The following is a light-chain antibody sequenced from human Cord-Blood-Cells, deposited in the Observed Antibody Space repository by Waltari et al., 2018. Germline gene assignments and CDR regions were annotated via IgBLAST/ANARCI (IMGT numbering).Light chain of an antibody. Sequence: DIVMTQSPLSLPVTPGEPAPISCRSSQSLLHSNGYNYLDWYLQKPGQSPQILIYLGSNRASGVPDRFSGSGSGTDFTLKISRVEAEDVGVYYCMQALQTPRTFGQGTKLEIK. CDR3: MQALQTPRT. CDR2: LGS. CDR1: QSLLHSNGYNY. J-gene: IGKJ2*01. V-gene: IGKV2-28*01.